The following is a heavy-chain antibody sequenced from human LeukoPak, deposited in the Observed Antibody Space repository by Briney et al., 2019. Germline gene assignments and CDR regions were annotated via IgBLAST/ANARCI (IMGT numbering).Heavy chain of an antibody. CDR3: ATSPHDSSGPPSYYFDY. D-gene: IGHD3-22*01. J-gene: IGHJ4*02. CDR2: IIPIFGTA. V-gene: IGHV1-69*13. CDR1: GGTFSSYA. Sequence: SVNVSCKASGGTFSSYAISWVRQAPGQGLEWMGGIIPIFGTANYAQKFQGRVTITADESTSTAYMELSSLRSEDTAVYYCATSPHDSSGPPSYYFDYWGQGTLVTVSS.